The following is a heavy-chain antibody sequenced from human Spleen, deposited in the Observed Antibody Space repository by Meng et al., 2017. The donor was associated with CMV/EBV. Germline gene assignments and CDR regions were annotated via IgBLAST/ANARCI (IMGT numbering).Heavy chain of an antibody. V-gene: IGHV3-33*01. D-gene: IGHD6-6*01. Sequence: CADSVKGRFAISRDNSKNTLYLEMNSLRDEDTAVYYCARYSSSSGMDVWGQGTTVTVSS. CDR3: ARYSSSSGMDV. J-gene: IGHJ6*02.